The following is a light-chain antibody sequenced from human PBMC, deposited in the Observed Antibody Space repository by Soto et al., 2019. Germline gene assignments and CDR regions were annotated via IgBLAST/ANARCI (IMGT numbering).Light chain of an antibody. V-gene: IGLV3-21*04. Sequence: VLTQPPSVSVAPGKTARITCGGNNIGSKSVHWYQQKPGQAPVLVIYYDNDRPSGSPERFSGSNSGNTATLTISRVEAGDEADYYCQVWDSSSDHVVFGGGTKLTVL. J-gene: IGLJ2*01. CDR2: YDN. CDR1: NIGSKS. CDR3: QVWDSSSDHVV.